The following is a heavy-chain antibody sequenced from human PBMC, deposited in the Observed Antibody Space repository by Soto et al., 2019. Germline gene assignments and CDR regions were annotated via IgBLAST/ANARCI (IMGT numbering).Heavy chain of an antibody. J-gene: IGHJ6*02. V-gene: IGHV3-30-3*01. D-gene: IGHD2-2*02. Sequence: LRLSCAASGFTFSSYAMHWVRQAPGKGLEWVAVISYDGSNKYYADSVKGRFTISRDNSKNTLYLQMNSLRAEDTAVYYCARGHYCSSTSCYSNYGMDVWGQGTTVTVS. CDR1: GFTFSSYA. CDR3: ARGHYCSSTSCYSNYGMDV. CDR2: ISYDGSNK.